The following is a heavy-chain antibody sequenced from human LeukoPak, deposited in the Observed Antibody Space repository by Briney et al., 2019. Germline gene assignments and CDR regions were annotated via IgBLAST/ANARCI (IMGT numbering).Heavy chain of an antibody. D-gene: IGHD6-13*01. CDR2: IDWDDDK. J-gene: IGHJ4*02. V-gene: IGHV2-70*11. CDR3: ARMGAAAGLFDY. CDR1: GFSLSTSGMC. Sequence: SGPTLVNPTQTLTLTCTFSGFSLSTSGMCVSWIRQPPGKALEWLARIDWDDDKYYSTSLKTRLTISKDTSKNQVVLTTTNMDPVDTATYYCARMGAAAGLFDYWGQGTLVTVSS.